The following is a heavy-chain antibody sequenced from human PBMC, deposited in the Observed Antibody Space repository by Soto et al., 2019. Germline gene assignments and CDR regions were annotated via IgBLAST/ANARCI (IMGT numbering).Heavy chain of an antibody. Sequence: QVQLEQSGAEVKNPGASVKVSCKASGFTFTSYGITWVRQAPGQGLEWMGWISTYNGKTEYAQKFQGRGRMTTETSTSTAYMELRSLRLDDTAVYYCARRGSGLVDYWGQGTLVTVSS. J-gene: IGHJ4*02. CDR3: ARRGSGLVDY. CDR1: GFTFTSYG. D-gene: IGHD2-15*01. CDR2: ISTYNGKT. V-gene: IGHV1-18*04.